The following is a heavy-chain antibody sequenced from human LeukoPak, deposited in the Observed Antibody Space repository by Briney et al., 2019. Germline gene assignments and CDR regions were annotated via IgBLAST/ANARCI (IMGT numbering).Heavy chain of an antibody. J-gene: IGHJ5*02. V-gene: IGHV3-43*02. CDR3: ARDIATITGCYSYNWFDI. D-gene: IGHD3-9*01. CDR1: GYTFNDYA. CDR2: ISGDGGST. Sequence: GGSLRLSCTASGYTFNDYAMRWVRQAPGKGLQWVSLISGDGGSTFYADSVRGRFTISRDNSKNSLYLQMSGLRTEDTAIYYCARDIATITGCYSYNWFDIWGQGNLVTVSS.